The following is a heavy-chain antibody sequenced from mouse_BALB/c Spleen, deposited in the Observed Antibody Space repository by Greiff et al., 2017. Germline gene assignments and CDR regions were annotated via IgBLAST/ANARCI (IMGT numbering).Heavy chain of an antibody. D-gene: IGHD3-3*01. J-gene: IGHJ4*01. V-gene: IGHV1S22*01. CDR1: GYTFTSYW. Sequence: LQQPGSALVRPGASVKLSCKASGYTFTSYWMHWVKQRPGQGLEWIGNIYPGSGSTNYDEKFKSKATLTVDTSSSTAYMQLSSLTSEDSAVYYCTRRPSRGADAMDYWGQGTSVTVSS. CDR2: IYPGSGST. CDR3: TRRPSRGADAMDY.